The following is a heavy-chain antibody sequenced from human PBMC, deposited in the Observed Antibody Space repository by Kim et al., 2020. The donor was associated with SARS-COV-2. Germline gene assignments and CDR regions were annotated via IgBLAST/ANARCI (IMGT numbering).Heavy chain of an antibody. Sequence: SETLSLTCAVSGGSISSSNWWSWVRQPPGKGLEWIGEIYHSGSTNYNPSLKSRVTISVDKSKNQFSLKLSSVTAADTAVYYCARWIGGYPAEYFDLWGRGTLVTVSS. D-gene: IGHD3-16*01. CDR2: IYHSGST. V-gene: IGHV4-4*02. CDR3: ARWIGGYPAEYFDL. J-gene: IGHJ2*01. CDR1: GGSISSSNW.